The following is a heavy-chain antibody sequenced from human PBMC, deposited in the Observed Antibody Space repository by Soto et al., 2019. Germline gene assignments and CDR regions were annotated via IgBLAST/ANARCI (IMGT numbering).Heavy chain of an antibody. D-gene: IGHD1-26*01. J-gene: IGHJ5*02. CDR2: IIPIFSTA. Sequence: SVKVSCKASEGTFSSYAISWVRQAPGQGLEWMAGIIPIFSTANYAQKFQGRVTITADESTSTAYMELSSLRSEDTAVYYCARVSGSSYWFVPWCQGTLVIVSS. V-gene: IGHV1-69*13. CDR1: EGTFSSYA. CDR3: ARVSGSSYWFVP.